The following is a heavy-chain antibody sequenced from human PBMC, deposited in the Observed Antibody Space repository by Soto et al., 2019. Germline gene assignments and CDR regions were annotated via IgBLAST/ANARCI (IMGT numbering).Heavy chain of an antibody. Sequence: PGGSLRLSCAASGFTFSSYAMSWVRQAPGKGLEWVSAISGSGGSTYYADSVKGRFTISRDNSKNTLYLQMNSLRAEDTAVYYCARDPLGYCSGGSCSDHVVWGQGTLVTVSS. J-gene: IGHJ4*02. CDR3: ARDPLGYCSGGSCSDHVV. V-gene: IGHV3-23*01. CDR2: ISGSGGST. CDR1: GFTFSSYA. D-gene: IGHD2-15*01.